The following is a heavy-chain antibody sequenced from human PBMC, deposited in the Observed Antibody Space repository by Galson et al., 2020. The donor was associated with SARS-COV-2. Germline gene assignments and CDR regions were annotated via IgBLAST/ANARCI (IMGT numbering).Heavy chain of an antibody. CDR3: TRYYFDGTDYYAGVGY. V-gene: IGHV3-15*01. D-gene: IGHD3-22*01. J-gene: IGHJ4*02. CDR1: GFTFSHAW. Sequence: GGSLRLSCAASGFTFSHAWMTWVRQAPGAGLEWVGRLKSKTDGGTADYAAPVKGRFTLSRDDSQNTMYLQMNSLKPEDTAIYYCTRYYFDGTDYYAGVGYWGQGTLVTVSS. CDR2: LKSKTDGGTA.